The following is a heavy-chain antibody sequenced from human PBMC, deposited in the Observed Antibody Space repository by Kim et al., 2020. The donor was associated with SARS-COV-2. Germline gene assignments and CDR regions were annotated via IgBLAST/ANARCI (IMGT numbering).Heavy chain of an antibody. J-gene: IGHJ4*02. D-gene: IGHD4-17*01. CDR2: IYYSGST. V-gene: IGHV4-30-2*01. CDR3: ARSPSTVTTTFDY. CDR1: GGSISSGGYS. Sequence: SETLSLTCAVSGGSISSGGYSWSWIRQPPGKGLEWIGYIYYSGSTYYNPSLKSRVTISVDRSKNQFSLKLSSVTAADTAVYYCARSPSTVTTTFDYWGQG.